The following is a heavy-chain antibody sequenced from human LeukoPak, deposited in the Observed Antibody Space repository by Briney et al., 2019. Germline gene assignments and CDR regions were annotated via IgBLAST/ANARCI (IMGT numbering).Heavy chain of an antibody. CDR3: ARVQAAAGFDY. CDR1: GGSISSSIYY. V-gene: IGHV4-39*07. D-gene: IGHD6-13*01. Sequence: SETLSLTCTVSGGSISSSIYYWGWIRQPPGKGLEWVASISYSGSTYYNPSLKSRVTISVDTSKNQFSLKLSSVTAADTAVYYCARVQAAAGFDYWGQGTLVTVSS. J-gene: IGHJ4*02. CDR2: ISYSGST.